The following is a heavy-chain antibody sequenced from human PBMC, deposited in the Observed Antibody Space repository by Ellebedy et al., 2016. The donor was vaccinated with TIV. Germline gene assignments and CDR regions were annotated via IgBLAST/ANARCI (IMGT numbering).Heavy chain of an antibody. CDR2: ISNTGSRT. Sequence: GESLKISCVVSGFTFSTYSMTWVRQAPGKGLEWVSTISNTGSRTYYADSVEGRFIISRDNSKKTLYLQMNSLRAEDTAVYYCAKGRGGGSDSSAPRYYFDYWGLGTLVTVSS. J-gene: IGHJ4*02. CDR3: AKGRGGGSDSSAPRYYFDY. D-gene: IGHD3-22*01. CDR1: GFTFSTYS. V-gene: IGHV3-23*01.